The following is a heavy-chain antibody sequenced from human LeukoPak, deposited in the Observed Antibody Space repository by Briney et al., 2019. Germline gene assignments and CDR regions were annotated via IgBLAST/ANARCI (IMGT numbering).Heavy chain of an antibody. CDR3: ARHGMGYYYDSSGYYPRTIYDWFDP. D-gene: IGHD3-22*01. CDR1: GDSISSSSSY. V-gene: IGHV4-39*01. Sequence: SETLSLTCTVSGDSISSSSSYWGWIRQPPGEGLEWIGSIYYSGSTYYNPSLKSRVTISVDTSKNQFSLKLSSVTAADTAVYYCARHGMGYYYDSSGYYPRTIYDWFDPWGQGTLVTVSS. J-gene: IGHJ5*02. CDR2: IYYSGST.